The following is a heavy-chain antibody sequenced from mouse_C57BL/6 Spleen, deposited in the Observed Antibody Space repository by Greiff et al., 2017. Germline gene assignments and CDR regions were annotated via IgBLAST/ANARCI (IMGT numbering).Heavy chain of an antibody. V-gene: IGHV5-6*01. J-gene: IGHJ1*03. CDR1: GFTFSSYG. Sequence: EVQGVESGGDLVKPGGSLKLSCAASGFTFSSYGMSWVRQTPDTRLEWVATISSGGSYTYYPDSVKGRFTISRDNAKNTLYLQMSSLKSEDTAMYYCARLYDGSARGYFDVWGTGTTVTVSS. CDR2: ISSGGSYT. D-gene: IGHD2-3*01. CDR3: ARLYDGSARGYFDV.